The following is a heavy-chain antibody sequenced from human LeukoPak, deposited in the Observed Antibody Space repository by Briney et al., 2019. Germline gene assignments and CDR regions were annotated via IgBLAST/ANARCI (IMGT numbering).Heavy chain of an antibody. CDR3: ARDGSGAVAAIIPDWYFDL. Sequence: PSETLSLTCTVSGGSISSYYWSWIRQPPGKGLEWIGYIYYSGSTNYNPSLKSRVTISVDTSKNQLSLKLSSVTAADTAVYYCARDGSGAVAAIIPDWYFDLWGRGTLVTVSS. D-gene: IGHD6-19*01. CDR1: GGSISSYY. CDR2: IYYSGST. J-gene: IGHJ2*01. V-gene: IGHV4-59*01.